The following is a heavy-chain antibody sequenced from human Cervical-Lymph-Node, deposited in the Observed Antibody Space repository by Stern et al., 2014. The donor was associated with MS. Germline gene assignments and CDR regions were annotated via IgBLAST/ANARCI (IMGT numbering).Heavy chain of an antibody. J-gene: IGHJ6*02. D-gene: IGHD1-1*01. CDR2: IYPDDSDI. Sequence: EVQLVESGAEVKKPGESLKISCKGSGYTFTNNWIAWVRQMPGKGLEWMGIIYPDDSDISYSPSLQGQVTISADKSITTPSPQWSTLKAADSAVYYCARHPPRRKWDDPNYGMDVWGQGTTVTVSS. CDR1: GYTFTNNW. V-gene: IGHV5-51*01. CDR3: ARHPPRRKWDDPNYGMDV.